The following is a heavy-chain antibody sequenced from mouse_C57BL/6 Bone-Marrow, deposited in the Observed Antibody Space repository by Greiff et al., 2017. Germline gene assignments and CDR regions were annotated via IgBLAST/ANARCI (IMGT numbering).Heavy chain of an antibody. CDR2: IDPSDSYT. CDR3: ALIYYDYDVLFAY. J-gene: IGHJ3*01. D-gene: IGHD2-4*01. Sequence: QVQLQQPGAELVKPGASVKLSCKASGYTFTSYWMQWVKQRPGQGLEWIGEIDPSDSYTNYNQKFKGKATLTVDTSSSTAYMQLSSLTSEDSAVYYCALIYYDYDVLFAYWGQGTLVTVSA. V-gene: IGHV1-50*01. CDR1: GYTFTSYW.